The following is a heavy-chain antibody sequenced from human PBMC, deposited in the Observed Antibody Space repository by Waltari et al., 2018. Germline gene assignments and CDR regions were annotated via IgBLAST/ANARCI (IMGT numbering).Heavy chain of an antibody. D-gene: IGHD6-25*01. V-gene: IGHV3-49*03. Sequence: EVQLVESGGGLIQPGRYMRLSCSASGFIFGDYGMSWFRQAPGRGRGWVAIIKSKTYGGSREYDASMKGRFTISRDDAKIIAYRQMNILKTEDTGMYYCIRSGGADSWYGSELDYWGQGTLVTVSS. J-gene: IGHJ4*02. CDR1: GFIFGDYG. CDR2: IKSKTYGGSR. CDR3: IRSGGADSWYGSELDY.